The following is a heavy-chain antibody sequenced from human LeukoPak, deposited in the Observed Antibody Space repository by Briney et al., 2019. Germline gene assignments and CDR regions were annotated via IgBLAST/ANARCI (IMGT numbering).Heavy chain of an antibody. CDR2: IYYSGSA. CDR1: GGSISSYY. D-gene: IGHD2-8*01. CDR3: ARGRGVVVY. J-gene: IGHJ4*02. Sequence: SETLSLTCTVSGGSISSYYWSWIRQPPGKGLEWIGYIYYSGSANYNPSLKSRVTISVDTSKNQFSLKLSSVTAADTAVYYCARGRGVVVYWGQGTLVTVSS. V-gene: IGHV4-59*01.